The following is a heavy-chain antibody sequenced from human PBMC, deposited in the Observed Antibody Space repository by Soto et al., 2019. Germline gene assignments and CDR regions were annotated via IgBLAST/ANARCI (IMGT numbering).Heavy chain of an antibody. J-gene: IGHJ2*01. CDR3: AREQRAADGSWFFDL. CDR1: GFTFSSHD. V-gene: IGHV3-13*01. D-gene: IGHD2-15*01. CDR2: TGTTGDT. Sequence: EVQLVESGGGLVQPGGSLRLSCVASGFTFSSHDMHWVRQVPGKGLEWVSGTGTTGDTYYPGSVKGRFIISREDAKNSLYLQMNTLRAGDTAVYYCAREQRAADGSWFFDLWGRGTLVTVSS.